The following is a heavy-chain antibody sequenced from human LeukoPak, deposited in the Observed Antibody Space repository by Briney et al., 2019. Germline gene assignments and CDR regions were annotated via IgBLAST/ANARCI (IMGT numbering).Heavy chain of an antibody. D-gene: IGHD6-13*01. V-gene: IGHV4-34*01. J-gene: IGHJ4*02. CDR1: GGSISSYY. CDR3: ARGPQPSSSWNEVFDY. Sequence: PSETLSLTCTVSGGSISSYYWSWIRQPPGKGLEWIGEINHSGSTNYNPSLKSRVTISVDTSKNQFSLKLSSVTAADTAVYYCARGPQPSSSWNEVFDYWGQGTLVTVSS. CDR2: INHSGST.